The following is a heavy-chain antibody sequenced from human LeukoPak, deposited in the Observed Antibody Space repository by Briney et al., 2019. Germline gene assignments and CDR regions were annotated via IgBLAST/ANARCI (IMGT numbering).Heavy chain of an antibody. V-gene: IGHV5-51*01. CDR2: IYPGDSDT. CDR3: ARHRITMVRGVIIPYYYYYMDV. Sequence: GESLKISCKGSGYSFTSYWIGWVRQMPGKGLEWMGIIYPGDSDTRYSPSFQGQVTISADKSTSTAYLQWSSLKASDTAMYYCARHRITMVRGVIIPYYYYYMDVWGKGTTVTVSS. CDR1: GYSFTSYW. J-gene: IGHJ6*03. D-gene: IGHD3-10*01.